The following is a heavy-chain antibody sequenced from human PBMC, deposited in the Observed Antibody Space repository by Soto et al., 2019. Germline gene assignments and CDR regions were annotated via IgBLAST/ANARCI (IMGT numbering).Heavy chain of an antibody. V-gene: IGHV4-31*03. CDR2: IYYSGST. D-gene: IGHD3-9*01. Sequence: KASETLSLTCTVSGGSISSGGYYWSWIRQHPGKGLEWIGYIYYSGSTYYNPSLKSRVTISVDTSKNQFSLKLSSVTAADTAVYYCARGVDYDILTGYYPLVYWGQGTLVTAPQ. J-gene: IGHJ4*02. CDR1: GGSISSGGYY. CDR3: ARGVDYDILTGYYPLVY.